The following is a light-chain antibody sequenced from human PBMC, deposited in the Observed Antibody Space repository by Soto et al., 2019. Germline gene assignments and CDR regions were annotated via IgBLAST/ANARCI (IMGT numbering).Light chain of an antibody. CDR2: KVS. CDR3: LQGTHWPWT. CDR1: QSLIHSDGDTY. J-gene: IGKJ1*01. V-gene: IGKV2-30*02. Sequence: VVMTQSPLSLPVSLGQPASISCRSSQSLIHSDGDTYLNWFQQMPGQSPRRLIYKVSDRDSGVPARFSGSGSGTDFTLKISRVEAEDVGVYYCLQGTHWPWTFGQGNEVEIK.